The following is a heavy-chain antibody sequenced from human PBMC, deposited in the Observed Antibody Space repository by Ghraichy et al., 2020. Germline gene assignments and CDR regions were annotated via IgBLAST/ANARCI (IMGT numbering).Heavy chain of an antibody. CDR2: IGSTGSTT. J-gene: IGHJ5*02. CDR1: GFTFSNDG. D-gene: IGHD5-24*01. Sequence: GGSLRLSCATSGFTFSNDGMTWVRQAPGRGLEWVSAIGSTGSTTYYAVSVKGRFTISRDNSQNTLYVQMHSLRAEDTAVYYCARLVEKATIAWGQGTLVTVSS. V-gene: IGHV3-23*01. CDR3: ARLVEKATIA.